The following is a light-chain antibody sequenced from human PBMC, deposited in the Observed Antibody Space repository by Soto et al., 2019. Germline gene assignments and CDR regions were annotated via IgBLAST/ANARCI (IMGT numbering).Light chain of an antibody. CDR2: WAF. CDR3: QQYYGTPLT. V-gene: IGKV4-1*01. CDR1: QSVLYSSNNKNY. Sequence: DIVMTQSPDSLAVSLGERAAINCKSSQSVLYSSNNKNYLAWYQQKPGQPPRLLIYWAFTRESGVPDRFSGRGSGTDFTLTISSLQAEDVAVYYCQQYYGTPLTFGGGTKVEIK. J-gene: IGKJ4*01.